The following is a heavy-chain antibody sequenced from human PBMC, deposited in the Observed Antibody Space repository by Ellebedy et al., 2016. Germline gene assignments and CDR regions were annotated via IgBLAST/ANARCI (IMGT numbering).Heavy chain of an antibody. Sequence: GGSLRLXCAASGFTFSDYAMVWVRQAPGKGLDWVSSISGGATATYYADSVKGRFTITRDNSKNTVYLEMNNLRAEDTAVYYCAKMVSRYYESTGYYPGYWGQGSPVIVSS. J-gene: IGHJ4*02. D-gene: IGHD3-22*01. CDR3: AKMVSRYYESTGYYPGY. CDR2: ISGGATAT. V-gene: IGHV3-23*01. CDR1: GFTFSDYA.